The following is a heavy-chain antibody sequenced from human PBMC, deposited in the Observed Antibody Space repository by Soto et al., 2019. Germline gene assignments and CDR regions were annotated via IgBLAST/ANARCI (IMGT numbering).Heavy chain of an antibody. D-gene: IGHD2-15*01. CDR2: ISSSSSTI. CDR1: GFTFSSHS. Sequence: VGSLRLPCAVSGFTFSSHSMNWVRQAPGKGLEWVSYISSSSSTIYYADSVKGRFTISRDNAKNSLYLQMNSLRAEDTAVYYCARDKGRPPLDNWGQGTLVTV. CDR3: ARDKGRPPLDN. V-gene: IGHV3-48*01. J-gene: IGHJ4*02.